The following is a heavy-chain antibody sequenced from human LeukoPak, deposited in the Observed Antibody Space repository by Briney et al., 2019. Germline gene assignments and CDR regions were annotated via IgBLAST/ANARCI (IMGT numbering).Heavy chain of an antibody. CDR1: GFTFSSDG. J-gene: IGHJ3*02. V-gene: IGHV3-33*08. CDR2: IWYDGSNK. Sequence: GGSLRHSCAASGFTFSSDGMHWVRQAPGKGLEWVAVIWYDGSNKYYADSVKGRFTISRDNSKNTLYLQMHSLRAEDTAVYYWARAGRGDDCFDIWGQGAMVTVSS. D-gene: IGHD2-21*01. CDR3: ARAGRGDDCFDI.